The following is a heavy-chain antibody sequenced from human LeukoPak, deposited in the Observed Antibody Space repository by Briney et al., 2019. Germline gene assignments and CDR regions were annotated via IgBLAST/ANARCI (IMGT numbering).Heavy chain of an antibody. J-gene: IGHJ4*02. CDR3: ARESSGYFY. CDR2: ISSGSSFI. V-gene: IGHV3-21*01. CDR1: GFTFSTHS. D-gene: IGHD3-22*01. Sequence: GGSLRLSCAASGFTFSTHSMNWVRQAPGKGLEWVSSISSGSSFIYYADSVKGRFTISRDNAKNSLFLQMNSLRAEDTAVYYCARESSGYFYWGQGTLVTVSS.